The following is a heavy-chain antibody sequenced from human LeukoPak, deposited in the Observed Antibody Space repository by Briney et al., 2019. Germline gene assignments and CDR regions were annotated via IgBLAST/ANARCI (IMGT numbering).Heavy chain of an antibody. D-gene: IGHD3-16*02. CDR2: INPTSSSI. J-gene: IGHJ4*02. Sequence: GGSLTLSCAGSGFTFSDYSTNWVRQAPGKGLEWVSSINPTSSSIYYADAVRGRFTISRDNAKSSLYLQMNGLTVEDTAVYYCVRLRRNSDRSYCYYYYDHWGQGILVTVSS. CDR3: VRLRRNSDRSYCYYYYDH. CDR1: GFTFSDYS. V-gene: IGHV3-21*01.